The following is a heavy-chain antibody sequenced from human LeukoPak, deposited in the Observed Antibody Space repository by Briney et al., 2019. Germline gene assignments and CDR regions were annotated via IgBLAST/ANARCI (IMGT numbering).Heavy chain of an antibody. V-gene: IGHV3-30*02. J-gene: IGHJ4*02. CDR1: AFTFTSYG. CDR2: IRYDGSKQ. Sequence: GGSLRLSCAVSAFTFTSYGMHWVRQDPGKGLEWVAFIRYDGSKQYYIDSVKGRFTVSRDNSKNTLYLQMNNLRAEDTAVYYCAKDLWTKQNAPGYFDYWGQGTLVTVSS. CDR3: AKDLWTKQNAPGYFDY. D-gene: IGHD1-1*01.